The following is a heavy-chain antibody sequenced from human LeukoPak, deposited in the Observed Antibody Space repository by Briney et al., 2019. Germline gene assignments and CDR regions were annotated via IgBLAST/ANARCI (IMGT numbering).Heavy chain of an antibody. Sequence: GGSLRLSCAASGFTFSSYATHWVRPAPGEGLEWVAVISYDGSNKYYADSVKGRFTISRDNSKNTLYLQMNSLRAEDTAVYYCAREGCSGGSCYSGMDVWGQKTTVTASS. CDR3: AREGCSGGSCYSGMDV. V-gene: IGHV3-30-3*01. CDR2: ISYDGSNK. CDR1: GFTFSSYA. J-gene: IGHJ6*01. D-gene: IGHD2-15*01.